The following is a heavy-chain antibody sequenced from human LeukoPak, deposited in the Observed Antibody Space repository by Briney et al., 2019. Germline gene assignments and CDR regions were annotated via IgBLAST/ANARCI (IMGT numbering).Heavy chain of an antibody. CDR1: GFTFSSYA. J-gene: IGHJ3*02. Sequence: GGSLRLSCAASGFTFSSYAMSWVRQAPGKGLEWVSAISGSGGSTYYADSVKGRFTISSDNSKNKLYLQMNSLRAEDTAVDYYAKDRGSGWDDAFDIWGQGTMVTVSS. D-gene: IGHD6-19*01. CDR2: ISGSGGST. V-gene: IGHV3-23*01. CDR3: AKDRGSGWDDAFDI.